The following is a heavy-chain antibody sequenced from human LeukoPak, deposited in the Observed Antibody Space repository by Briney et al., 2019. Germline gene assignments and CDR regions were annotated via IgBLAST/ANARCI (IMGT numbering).Heavy chain of an antibody. Sequence: GRSLRPSCAASGFTFSSYGMHWVRQAPGKGLEWVAVISNDGSITKYGDSVKGRFTISRDNSKNTLYVQMNSLRTDDAAVYYCTKSKSPYPMDYIFDFWGQGTLVTVSS. CDR1: GFTFSSYG. CDR2: ISNDGSIT. J-gene: IGHJ4*02. D-gene: IGHD4-11*01. CDR3: TKSKSPYPMDYIFDF. V-gene: IGHV3-30*18.